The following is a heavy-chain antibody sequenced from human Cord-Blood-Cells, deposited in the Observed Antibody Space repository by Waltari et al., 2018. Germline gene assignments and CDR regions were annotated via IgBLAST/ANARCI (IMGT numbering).Heavy chain of an antibody. D-gene: IGHD3-3*01. CDR1: GGSISSGSYY. J-gene: IGHJ6*02. V-gene: IGHV4-61*09. CDR2: IYTSGST. Sequence: QVQLQELGPGLVKPSQTLSLTCTVSGGSISSGSYYWSVIQQPAGKGLEWIGYIYTSGSTNYNPSLKSRVTISVDTSKNQFSLKLSSVTAADTAVYYCARNYDFWSGIYYYYGMDVWGQGTTVTVSS. CDR3: ARNYDFWSGIYYYYGMDV.